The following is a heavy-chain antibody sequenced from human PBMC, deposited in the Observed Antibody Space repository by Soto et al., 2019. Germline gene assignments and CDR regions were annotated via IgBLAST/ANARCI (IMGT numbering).Heavy chain of an antibody. D-gene: IGHD2-15*01. CDR1: GYTFTSYD. Sequence: ASVKVSCKASGYTFTSYDINWVRQATGQGLEWMGWMNPNSGNTGYAQKFQGRVTMTRNTSISTAYMKLSSLRSEDTAVYYCAIKEDIVVVVAATPARMDVLGQGTTVTVSS. V-gene: IGHV1-8*01. J-gene: IGHJ6*02. CDR2: MNPNSGNT. CDR3: AIKEDIVVVVAATPARMDV.